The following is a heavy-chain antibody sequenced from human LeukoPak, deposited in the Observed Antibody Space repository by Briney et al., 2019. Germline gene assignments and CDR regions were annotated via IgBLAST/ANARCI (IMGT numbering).Heavy chain of an antibody. CDR1: GFSFSDYY. D-gene: IGHD5-24*01. J-gene: IGHJ4*02. Sequence: GGSLRLSCAASGFSFSDYYMSWIRQAPGKGLEWVSYISSSYSSIYYADSVKGRFTISRDNAKNSMYLQMNSLRAEDTAVYYCARDRGRRRDGYNYPFDYWGQGTLVTVSS. CDR3: ARDRGRRRDGYNYPFDY. V-gene: IGHV3-11*04. CDR2: ISSSYSSI.